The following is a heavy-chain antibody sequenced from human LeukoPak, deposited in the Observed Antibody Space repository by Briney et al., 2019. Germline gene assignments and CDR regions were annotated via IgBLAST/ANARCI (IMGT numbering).Heavy chain of an antibody. CDR1: GGTFSSYA. Sequence: VASVKVSCKASGGTFSSYAISWVRQAPGQGLEWMGGIIPIFGTANYAQKFQGRVTITADESTSTAYMELSSLRSEDTAVYYCARWAIDSSGYDDFDYWGQGTLVTVSS. V-gene: IGHV1-69*13. CDR2: IIPIFGTA. D-gene: IGHD3-22*01. J-gene: IGHJ4*02. CDR3: ARWAIDSSGYDDFDY.